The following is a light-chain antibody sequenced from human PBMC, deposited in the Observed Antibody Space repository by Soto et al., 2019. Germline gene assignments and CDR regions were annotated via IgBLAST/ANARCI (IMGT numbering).Light chain of an antibody. Sequence: QSALTQPASVSGSPGQSITISCTGTSSDVGGSNHVSWYQQHPDKAPRLMIYDVTNRPSGVSNRFSGSKSGNTASLTISGLQAEDEADYYCSSYTTIRPVKFGGGTKFTVL. V-gene: IGLV2-14*03. CDR1: SSDVGGSNH. J-gene: IGLJ2*01. CDR3: SSYTTIRPVK. CDR2: DVT.